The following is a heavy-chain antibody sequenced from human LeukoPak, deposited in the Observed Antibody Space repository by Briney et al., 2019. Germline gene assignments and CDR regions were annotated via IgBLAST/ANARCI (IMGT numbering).Heavy chain of an antibody. CDR2: IRANGDST. J-gene: IGHJ6*03. V-gene: IGHV3-23*01. Sequence: PGGSLRLSCAASGFTFSSYAMSWVRQAPGKGLEWVSGIRANGDSTSHADSVKGRFTVSRDNSKNTLYLQMNTLRVEDTAVYYCATRRSGSYNLGYNFYYMDVWGNGTTVTVSS. D-gene: IGHD1-26*01. CDR3: ATRRSGSYNLGYNFYYMDV. CDR1: GFTFSSYA.